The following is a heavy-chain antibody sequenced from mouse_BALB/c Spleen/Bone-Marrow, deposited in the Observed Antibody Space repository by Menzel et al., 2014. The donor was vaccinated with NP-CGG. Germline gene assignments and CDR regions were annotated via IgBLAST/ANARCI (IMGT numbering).Heavy chain of an antibody. J-gene: IGHJ4*01. CDR3: ARRWLPYAMDY. Sequence: VQLQQPGPELVKPGASVKMSCKASGYTFTSYIMHWVKQKPGQGLEWIGYINPYNDGTKYNEKLKGKATLTSDKSSSTAYVELSSLTSEDSAVYYCARRWLPYAMDYWGQGTSVTVSS. CDR1: GYTFTSYI. D-gene: IGHD2-3*01. V-gene: IGHV1-14*01. CDR2: INPYNDGT.